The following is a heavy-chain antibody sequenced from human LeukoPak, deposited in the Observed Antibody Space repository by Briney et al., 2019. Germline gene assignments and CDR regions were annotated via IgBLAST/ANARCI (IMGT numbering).Heavy chain of an antibody. CDR1: GGSISSYY. Sequence: SETLSLTCTVSGGSISSYYWSWIRQPAGKGLEWIGRIYTSGSTNYNPSLKSRVTISVDTSKSQFSLKLSSVTAADTAVYYCARGPYNWNDVYAFDIWGQGTMVTVSS. CDR2: IYTSGST. V-gene: IGHV4-4*07. D-gene: IGHD1-20*01. J-gene: IGHJ3*02. CDR3: ARGPYNWNDVYAFDI.